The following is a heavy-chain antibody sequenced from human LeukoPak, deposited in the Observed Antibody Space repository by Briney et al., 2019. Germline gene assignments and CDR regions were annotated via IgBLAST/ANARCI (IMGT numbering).Heavy chain of an antibody. CDR2: INHSGST. Sequence: SETLSLTCTVSGGSISSYYWRWIRQPPGKGLEWIAEINHSGSTNYNPSLKSRVTISVDTSKNQFPLNLSSVTAADTAVYYCARSFSYGSYSDYWGQGTLVTVSS. D-gene: IGHD5-18*01. CDR1: GGSISSYY. V-gene: IGHV4-34*01. J-gene: IGHJ4*02. CDR3: ARSFSYGSYSDY.